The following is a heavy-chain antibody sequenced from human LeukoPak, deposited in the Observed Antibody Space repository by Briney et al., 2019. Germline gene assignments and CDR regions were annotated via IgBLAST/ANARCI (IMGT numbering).Heavy chain of an antibody. J-gene: IGHJ3*02. Sequence: GASVKVSCKASGYTFTGYYMHWVRQAPGQGLEWMGWINPNSGGTNYAQKFQGRVTMTRDTSISTAYMELSRLRSDDTAVYYCAGDLKWELPLDAFDIWGQGTMVTVSS. D-gene: IGHD1-26*01. CDR3: AGDLKWELPLDAFDI. V-gene: IGHV1-2*02. CDR2: INPNSGGT. CDR1: GYTFTGYY.